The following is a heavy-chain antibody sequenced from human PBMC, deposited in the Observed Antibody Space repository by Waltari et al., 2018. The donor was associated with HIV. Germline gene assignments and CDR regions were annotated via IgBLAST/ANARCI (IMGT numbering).Heavy chain of an antibody. CDR2: INPDNGGT. D-gene: IGHD2-15*01. CDR1: GYTFTGYY. CDR3: ARDICNGGSCYSYYFDY. V-gene: IGHV1-2*02. Sequence: QVQLVQSGAEVKKPGASVKISCKASGYTFTGYYMHWVRQAPGQGLEWMGWINPDNGGTKYAQKFQVRVTMTRNTSISTAYMELSRLRSDDTAVYYCARDICNGGSCYSYYFDYWGQGTLVTVSS. J-gene: IGHJ4*02.